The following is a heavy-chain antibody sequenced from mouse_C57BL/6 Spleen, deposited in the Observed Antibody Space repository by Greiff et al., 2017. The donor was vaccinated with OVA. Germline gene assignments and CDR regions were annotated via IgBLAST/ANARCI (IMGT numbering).Heavy chain of an antibody. CDR2: ISDGGSYT. CDR3: ARDSGTVVANYAMDY. Sequence: EVKLVESGGGLVKPGGSLKLSCAASGFTFSSYAMSWVRQTPEKRLEWVATISDGGSYTYYPDNVKGRFTISRDNAKNNLYLQMSHLKSEDTAMYYCARDSGTVVANYAMDYWGQGTSVTVSS. CDR1: GFTFSSYA. D-gene: IGHD1-1*01. J-gene: IGHJ4*01. V-gene: IGHV5-4*01.